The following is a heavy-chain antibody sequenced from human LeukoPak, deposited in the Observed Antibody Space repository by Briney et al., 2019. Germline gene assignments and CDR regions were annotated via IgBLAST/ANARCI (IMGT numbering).Heavy chain of an antibody. J-gene: IGHJ3*02. Sequence: ASVKVSCKASGYSFTSYYMHWVRQAPGQGLEWMGIINPSGGSTTYAQKFQGRVTMTRDMSTSTVYMELSSLRSEDTAVYYCARGRTYYYDTSGYYPSDRGSDFDIWGQGTMVTVSS. D-gene: IGHD3-22*01. V-gene: IGHV1-46*01. CDR1: GYSFTSYY. CDR2: INPSGGST. CDR3: ARGRTYYYDTSGYYPSDRGSDFDI.